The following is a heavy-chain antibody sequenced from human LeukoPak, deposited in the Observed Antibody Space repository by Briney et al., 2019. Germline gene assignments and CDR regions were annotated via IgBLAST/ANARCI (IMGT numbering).Heavy chain of an antibody. CDR3: ARVRLAAGDY. D-gene: IGHD6-13*01. CDR1: GFTFSRYW. V-gene: IGHV3-7*01. J-gene: IGHJ4*02. CDR2: IKQDGSEK. Sequence: GGSLRLSCAASGFTFSRYWMSWVRQAPGKGLEWVANIKQDGSEKVYADSVKGRFTISRDNTKNSLYLQMNSLRAEDTAVYYCARVRLAAGDYWGQGTLVTVSS.